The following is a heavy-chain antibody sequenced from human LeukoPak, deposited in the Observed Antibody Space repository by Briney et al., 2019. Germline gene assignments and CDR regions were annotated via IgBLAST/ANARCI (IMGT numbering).Heavy chain of an antibody. CDR1: GGSFSGYY. Sequence: SETLSLTCAVYGGSFSGYYWSWIRQPPGKGLEWIGEINHSGSTNYNPSLKSRVTISVDTSKNQFSLKLSSETAADTAVYYCARVQYCSSTSCSRRSYYYYYMDVWGKGTTVTVSS. CDR2: INHSGST. J-gene: IGHJ6*03. D-gene: IGHD2-2*01. V-gene: IGHV4-34*01. CDR3: ARVQYCSSTSCSRRSYYYYYMDV.